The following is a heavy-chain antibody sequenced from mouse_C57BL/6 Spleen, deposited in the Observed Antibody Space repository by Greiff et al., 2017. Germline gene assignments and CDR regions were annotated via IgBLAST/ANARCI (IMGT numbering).Heavy chain of an antibody. D-gene: IGHD1-1*01. CDR1: GFTFSDYG. CDR2: ISSGSSTI. Sequence: EVMLVESGGGLVKPGGSLKLSCAASGFTFSDYGMHWVRQAPEKGLEWVAYISSGSSTIYYADTVKGRFPMSRDNAKNTLFLQMTSLRSEDTAMYYCALTTVVATGAMDYWGQGTSVTVSS. V-gene: IGHV5-17*01. J-gene: IGHJ4*01. CDR3: ALTTVVATGAMDY.